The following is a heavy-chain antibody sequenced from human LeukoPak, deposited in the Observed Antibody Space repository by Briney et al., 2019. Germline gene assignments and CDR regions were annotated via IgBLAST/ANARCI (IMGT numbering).Heavy chain of an antibody. Sequence: GGSLRLSCAASGFTFSSYSMNWVRQAPGKGLEWVSSISSSSSYIYYADSVKGRFTISRDNAKNSLYLQMNSLRAEDTAVYYCARDRLVQGVTGYYYGMDVWGQGTTVAVSS. D-gene: IGHD3-10*01. CDR1: GFTFSSYS. V-gene: IGHV3-21*01. J-gene: IGHJ6*02. CDR3: ARDRLVQGVTGYYYGMDV. CDR2: ISSSSSYI.